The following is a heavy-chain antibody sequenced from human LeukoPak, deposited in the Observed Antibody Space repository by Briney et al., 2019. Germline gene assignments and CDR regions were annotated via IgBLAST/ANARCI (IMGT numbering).Heavy chain of an antibody. CDR3: ARGLNWAASY. J-gene: IGHJ4*02. D-gene: IGHD7-27*01. CDR1: GGSMSSYY. V-gene: IGHV4-59*01. Sequence: SETLSLTCTVSGGSMSSYYWTWIRQPPGKGLEWIGYIYSSGSTNYNPSLKSRVTISVDTSKNQFSLKLSSMTAADTAVYYCARGLNWAASYWGQGTLVTVSS. CDR2: IYSSGST.